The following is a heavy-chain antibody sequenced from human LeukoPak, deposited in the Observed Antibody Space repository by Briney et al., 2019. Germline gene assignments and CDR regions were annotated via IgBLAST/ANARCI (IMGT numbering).Heavy chain of an antibody. CDR2: IYTSGST. CDR1: GGSISSYY. CDR3: ARGRYCSSTSCPGDAFDI. Sequence: SETLSLTCTVSGGSISSYYWSWIRQPAGKGLEWIGRIYTSGSTNYNPSLKSRVTMSVDTSKNQFSLKLSSVTAADTAVYYCARGRYCSSTSCPGDAFDIWGQGTMVTASS. J-gene: IGHJ3*02. V-gene: IGHV4-4*07. D-gene: IGHD2-2*01.